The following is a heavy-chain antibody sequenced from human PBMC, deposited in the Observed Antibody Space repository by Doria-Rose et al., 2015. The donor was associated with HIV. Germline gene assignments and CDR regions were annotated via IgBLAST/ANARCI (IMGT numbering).Heavy chain of an antibody. CDR1: GYTFTTYD. Sequence: QVQLVQSGAEVKKPGASVKVSCKASGYTFTTYDINWVRQAAGQGLEWMGWMNPNSGNTGYAQKFQGRVTMTRSTSISTAYMELSSLRSDDMALYYCARVLAYCGGDCYDRHNDAFDIWGQGTLVTVSS. CDR2: MNPNSGNT. CDR3: ARVLAYCGGDCYDRHNDAFDI. V-gene: IGHV1-8*02. J-gene: IGHJ3*02. D-gene: IGHD2-21*02.